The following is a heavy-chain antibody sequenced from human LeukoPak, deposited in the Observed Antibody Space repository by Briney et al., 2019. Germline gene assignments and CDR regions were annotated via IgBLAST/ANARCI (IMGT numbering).Heavy chain of an antibody. V-gene: IGHV1-18*01. D-gene: IGHD3-10*01. CDR3: AREHDYKVRYYCGMDV. J-gene: IGHJ6*02. CDR2: ISAYNGDT. Sequence: ASVKVSCKPSGYTFTKFGVSWERQAPGQGLEWMGWISAYNGDTYYPQTFQGRVTLTTDTSTSTAYMELRSLTSDDTAVYYCAREHDYKVRYYCGMDVWGQGTTVTVSS. CDR1: GYTFTKFG.